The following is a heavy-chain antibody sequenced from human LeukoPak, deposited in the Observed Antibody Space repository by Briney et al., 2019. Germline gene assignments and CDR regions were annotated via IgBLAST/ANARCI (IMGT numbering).Heavy chain of an antibody. CDR2: IYSGGST. Sequence: GGSLRLSCAASGFTVSSNYMSWVRQAPGKGLEWVSVIYSGGSTYYADSVKGRFTISRLISQNTLYLQMNSLRAEDTAVYYCARVRLGSGWSLFDFWGQGTLVTVSS. J-gene: IGHJ4*02. CDR1: GFTVSSNY. V-gene: IGHV3-53*04. D-gene: IGHD6-19*01. CDR3: ARVRLGSGWSLFDF.